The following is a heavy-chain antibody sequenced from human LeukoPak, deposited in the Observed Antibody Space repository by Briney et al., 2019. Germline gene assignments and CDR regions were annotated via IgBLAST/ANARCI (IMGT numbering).Heavy chain of an antibody. CDR1: GGSVSGYY. V-gene: IGHV4-38-2*02. CDR3: AREADSSSVGWFDP. D-gene: IGHD6-13*01. Sequence: SETLSLPCTVSGGSVSGYYWGWIRQPPGKGLEWIGSIYHSGRTYHNPSLKSRVTISVDTSKNQFSLKLSSVTAADTAVYYCAREADSSSVGWFDPWGEGTLVTVSS. CDR2: IYHSGRT. J-gene: IGHJ5*02.